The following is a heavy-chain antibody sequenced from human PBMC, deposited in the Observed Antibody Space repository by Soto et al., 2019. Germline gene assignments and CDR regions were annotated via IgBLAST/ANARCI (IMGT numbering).Heavy chain of an antibody. CDR3: ARDLSITMIVVVITYLFYYYYGMDV. J-gene: IGHJ6*02. CDR1: GGSISSYY. D-gene: IGHD3-22*01. CDR2: IYTSGST. Sequence: SETLSLTCTVSGGSISSYYWSWIRQPAGKGLEWIGRIYTSGSTNYNPSLKSRVTMSVDTSKNQFSLKLSSVTAADTAMYYCARDLSITMIVVVITYLFYYYYGMDVWGQGTTVTV. V-gene: IGHV4-4*07.